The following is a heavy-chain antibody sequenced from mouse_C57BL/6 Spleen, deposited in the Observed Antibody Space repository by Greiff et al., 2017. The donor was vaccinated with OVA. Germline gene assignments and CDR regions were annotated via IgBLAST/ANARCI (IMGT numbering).Heavy chain of an antibody. J-gene: IGHJ1*03. D-gene: IGHD2-3*01. CDR2: IYPSDSET. V-gene: IGHV1-61*01. CDR3: ARGGYYSYWYFDV. CDR1: GYTFTSYW. Sequence: QVQLQQSGAELVRPGSSVKLSCKASGYTFTSYWMDWVKQRPGQGLEWIGNIYPSDSETHYNQKFKDKATLTVDKSSSTAYMQLSSLTSEDSAVYYCARGGYYSYWYFDVWGTGTTVTVSS.